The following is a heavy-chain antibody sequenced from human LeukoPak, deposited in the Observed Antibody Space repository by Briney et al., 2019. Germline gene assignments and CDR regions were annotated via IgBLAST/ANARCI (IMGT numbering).Heavy chain of an antibody. V-gene: IGHV4-61*02. CDR2: FYTSGST. CDR1: GGSISSGSYY. J-gene: IGHJ5*02. CDR3: ATHYGSGLDWFDP. D-gene: IGHD3-10*01. Sequence: SETLSLTCTVSGGSISSGSYYWSWIRQPAGKGLEWIGRFYTSGSTNYNPSLKSRVTISVDTSKNQLSLKLSSVTAADTAMYYCATHYGSGLDWFDPWGQGTLVTVSS.